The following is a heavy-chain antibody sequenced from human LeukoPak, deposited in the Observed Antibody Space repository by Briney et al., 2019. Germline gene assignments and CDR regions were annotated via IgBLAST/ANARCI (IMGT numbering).Heavy chain of an antibody. V-gene: IGHV1-2*02. CDR3: ARDGSTMTIDIDY. CDR1: GYTFTGYY. CDR2: INPNSGGT. D-gene: IGHD4/OR15-4a*01. Sequence: ASVKVSCKASGYTFTGYYMHWVRQAPGQGLEWMGWINPNSGGTNYAQKFQGRVTMTRDTSISTAYMELSRLTSDDTAVYYCARDGSTMTIDIDYWGQGILVTVSS. J-gene: IGHJ4*02.